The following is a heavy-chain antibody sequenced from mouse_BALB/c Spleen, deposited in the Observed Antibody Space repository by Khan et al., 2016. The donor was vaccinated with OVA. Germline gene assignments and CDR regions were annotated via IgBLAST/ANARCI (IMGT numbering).Heavy chain of an antibody. Sequence: VQLQESGPGLVAPSQTLSITCTVSGFSLTSYCVHWVRQPPGKGLEWLGEIWAAGSTNYTPALMSRLSISKHNSKSRVYVNMNNLYTDDTAMYYCARVVAKWGQGTLVTVSS. J-gene: IGHJ3*01. V-gene: IGHV2-9*02. CDR2: IWAAGST. CDR1: GFSLTSYC. CDR3: ARVVAK.